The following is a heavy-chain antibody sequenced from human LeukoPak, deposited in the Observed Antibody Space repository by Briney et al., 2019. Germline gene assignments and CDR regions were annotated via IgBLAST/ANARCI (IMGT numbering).Heavy chain of an antibody. V-gene: IGHV4-59*01. D-gene: IGHD3-22*01. J-gene: IGHJ4*02. CDR1: GASISSYY. Sequence: SETLSLTCTVSGASISSYYWSWIRQSPGKGLEWIGYIYYSGSTNYNPSLKSRVTISVDTSKNQFSLKLSSVTAADTAVYYCARVPSCSSGYECYFDYWGQGTLVTVSS. CDR3: ARVPSCSSGYECYFDY. CDR2: IYYSGST.